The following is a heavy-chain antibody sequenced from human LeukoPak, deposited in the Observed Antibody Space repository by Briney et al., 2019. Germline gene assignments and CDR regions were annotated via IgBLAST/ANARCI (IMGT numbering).Heavy chain of an antibody. CDR3: ARPRSGSYFDAFDI. Sequence: GESLKISCKASGYNFNKYWIGCVRQMPGKGLEWMGIIYPDDPDTRYSPSFQGQVTISADKSISTAYLQWSSLKASDTAMYYCARPRSGSYFDAFDIWGQGTMVTVSS. CDR1: GYNFNKYW. D-gene: IGHD1-26*01. J-gene: IGHJ3*02. V-gene: IGHV5-51*01. CDR2: IYPDDPDT.